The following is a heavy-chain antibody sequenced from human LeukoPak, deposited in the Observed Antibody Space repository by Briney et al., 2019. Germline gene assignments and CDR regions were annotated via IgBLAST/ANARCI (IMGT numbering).Heavy chain of an antibody. J-gene: IGHJ5*02. CDR2: IYYSGST. CDR3: ARLAVGSSTSGNWFDP. V-gene: IGHV4-31*03. Sequence: PSQTLSLTCTVSGGSISSGGYYWSWIRQHPGKGLEWTGYIYYSGSTYYNPSLKSRVTISVDTSKNQFSLKLSSVTAADTAVYYCARLAVGSSTSGNWFDPWGQGTLVTVSS. CDR1: GGSISSGGYY. D-gene: IGHD2-2*01.